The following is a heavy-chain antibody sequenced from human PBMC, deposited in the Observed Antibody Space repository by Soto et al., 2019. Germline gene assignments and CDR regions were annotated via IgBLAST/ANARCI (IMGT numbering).Heavy chain of an antibody. V-gene: IGHV3-21*01. Sequence: VQLVESGGGLVKPGGSLRLSCAASGFTFSSYSMNWVRQAPGKGLEWVSSISSSSSYIYYADSVKGRFTISRDNAKNSLYLQMNSLRAEDTAVYYCARGGSGSYYDSFDYWGQGTLVTVSS. D-gene: IGHD3-10*01. CDR2: ISSSSSYI. J-gene: IGHJ4*02. CDR1: GFTFSSYS. CDR3: ARGGSGSYYDSFDY.